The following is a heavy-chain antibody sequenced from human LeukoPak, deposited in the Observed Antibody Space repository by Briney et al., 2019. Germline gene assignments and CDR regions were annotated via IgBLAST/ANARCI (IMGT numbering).Heavy chain of an antibody. Sequence: GASVKVSCKASGYTYPTYSFNWVRQAPGQGLEWMGWISAYNGNTNYAQKFQGRVTMTADTSTTTAYMELRSLTSDDSAVYYCARGYSGNYPTYYLYMDVWGKGTTVTVSS. CDR3: ARGYSGNYPTYYLYMDV. D-gene: IGHD1-26*01. CDR2: ISAYNGNT. CDR1: GYTYPTYS. V-gene: IGHV1-18*01. J-gene: IGHJ6*03.